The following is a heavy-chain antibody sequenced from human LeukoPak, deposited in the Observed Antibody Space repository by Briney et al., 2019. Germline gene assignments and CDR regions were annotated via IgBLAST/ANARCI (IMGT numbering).Heavy chain of an antibody. CDR2: INPNSGGT. D-gene: IGHD3-22*01. CDR1: GYTFTGYY. J-gene: IGHJ5*02. Sequence: ASVKVSCKASGYTFTGYYMHWVRQAPGQGLEWMGRINPNSGGTNYAQKFQGRATMTRDTSISTAYMELSRLRSDDTAVYYCARGLYYYDSSGHIDWFDPWGQGTLVTVSS. CDR3: ARGLYYYDSSGHIDWFDP. V-gene: IGHV1-2*06.